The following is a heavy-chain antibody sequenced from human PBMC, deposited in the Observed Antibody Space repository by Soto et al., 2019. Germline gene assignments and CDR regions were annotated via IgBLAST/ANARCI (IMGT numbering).Heavy chain of an antibody. Sequence: GGSLRLSCVASRFTSSDYWMSWVRQAPGRGLEWVANINRDGSETNYVDSVKGRFTISRGNAEGSLSLQMNSLRAEDTAVYYCLVETVTGYYGMDVWGQGTTVTVSS. J-gene: IGHJ6*02. CDR3: LVETVTGYYGMDV. D-gene: IGHD3-10*01. V-gene: IGHV3-7*03. CDR1: RFTSSDYW. CDR2: INRDGSET.